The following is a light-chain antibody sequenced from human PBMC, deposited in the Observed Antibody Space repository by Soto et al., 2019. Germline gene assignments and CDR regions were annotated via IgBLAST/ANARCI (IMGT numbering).Light chain of an antibody. Sequence: AIRITQSPSSLSASTGYRFTITFRASQGISSHLAWYQQKPGKAHKLLIYAASTLQSGVPSRFSGSGSGTDFTITISSLQNEDFENYYCQTSYSTPRTCGKGHKVDIK. J-gene: IGKJ1*01. CDR3: QTSYSTPRT. CDR2: AAS. CDR1: QGISSH. V-gene: IGKV1-8*01.